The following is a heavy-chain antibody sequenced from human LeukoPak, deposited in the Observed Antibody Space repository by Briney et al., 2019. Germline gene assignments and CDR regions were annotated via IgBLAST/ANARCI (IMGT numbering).Heavy chain of an antibody. CDR3: ATFRFLGT. Sequence: GGSLRLSCTASGFTFSRHYMSWVRQAPGKGLEWVANINGNGGDKYYVDSVKGRFTISRDNAKNSLYLQMNSLRVEDTAVYYCATFRFLGTWGQGTMVTVSP. D-gene: IGHD3-3*01. CDR2: INGNGGDK. J-gene: IGHJ3*01. V-gene: IGHV3-7*03. CDR1: GFTFSRHY.